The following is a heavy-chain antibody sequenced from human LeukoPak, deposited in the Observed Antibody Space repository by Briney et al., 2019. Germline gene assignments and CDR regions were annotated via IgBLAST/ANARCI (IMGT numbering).Heavy chain of an antibody. CDR3: ARAFYPGYYSYMAV. V-gene: IGHV4-61*02. Sequence: SETLSLTCTVSGGSISSGEYYWNWIRQPAAAGKGLEWIGRISTSVSTNYNPSLKSRVTISVDTSKHQFSLNLSSVTAADTAVYYCARAFYPGYYSYMAVWGKGTTVTVSS. D-gene: IGHD3-3*02. J-gene: IGHJ6*03. CDR2: ISTSVST. CDR1: GGSISSGEYY.